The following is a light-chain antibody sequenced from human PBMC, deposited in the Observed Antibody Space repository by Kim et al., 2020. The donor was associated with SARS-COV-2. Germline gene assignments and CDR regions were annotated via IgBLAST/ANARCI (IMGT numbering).Light chain of an antibody. CDR3: QHYNNWPLT. Sequence: VSPRERATLSCRASQSVRSNLAWYQQKPGQAPRLLIYGASTRATGIPARFSGSGSGTEFTLTISSLQSEDFAVYYCQHYNNWPLTFGGGTKVDIK. CDR2: GAS. V-gene: IGKV3-15*01. J-gene: IGKJ4*01. CDR1: QSVRSN.